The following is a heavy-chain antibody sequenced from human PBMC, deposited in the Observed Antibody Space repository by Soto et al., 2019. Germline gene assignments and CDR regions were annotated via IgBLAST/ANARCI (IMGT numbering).Heavy chain of an antibody. D-gene: IGHD6-13*01. CDR1: GYTFTRYG. J-gene: IGHJ3*02. CDR2: ISTYNGNT. Sequence: QGQLEQSGAEVKKPGASVKVSCKSSGYTFTRYGITWVRQAPGQGLEWMGRISTYNGNTNYAQKLQGRVTMTADTSTTTAYMELRSLTSDDTAVYYCARAPGYSTARGACASWGQGTVVTVSS. CDR3: ARAPGYSTARGACAS. V-gene: IGHV1-18*01.